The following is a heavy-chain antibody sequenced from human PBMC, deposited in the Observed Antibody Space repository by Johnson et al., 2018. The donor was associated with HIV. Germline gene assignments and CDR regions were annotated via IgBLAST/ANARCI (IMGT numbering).Heavy chain of an antibody. J-gene: IGHJ3*02. Sequence: QVQLVESGGGLVQPGGSLRLSCAATGFTFSNYAMHWVRQAPGKGLEWVAVISYDGSNKYYTDSVKGRFTISRDSSKNTLFLQMNSLRAEDTAVYYCARDGSGSSPVDAVDIGGQGTMVTVSS. V-gene: IGHV3-30-3*01. CDR3: ARDGSGSSPVDAVDI. D-gene: IGHD1-26*01. CDR1: GFTFSNYA. CDR2: ISYDGSNK.